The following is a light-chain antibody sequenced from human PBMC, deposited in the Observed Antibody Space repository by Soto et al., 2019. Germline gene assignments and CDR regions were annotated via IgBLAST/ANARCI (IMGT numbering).Light chain of an antibody. Sequence: DIQMTQSPSTLSASVGDRVTITCRASQSISSWLAWYQQKPGKAPKLLIYDAYSLESGVPSRFSVSGSGTEFTLTISSLQPDYFATYYCQQYNSFWTFGKGTKVEIK. V-gene: IGKV1-5*01. CDR2: DAY. CDR1: QSISSW. CDR3: QQYNSFWT. J-gene: IGKJ1*01.